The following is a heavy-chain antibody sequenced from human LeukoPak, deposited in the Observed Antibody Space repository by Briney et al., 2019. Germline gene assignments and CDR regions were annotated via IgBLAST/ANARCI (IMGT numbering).Heavy chain of an antibody. CDR1: GFTFSSYE. J-gene: IGHJ6*03. CDR2: ISSSGSTI. CDR3: AGGPGLYYMDV. Sequence: GGSLRLSCAASGFTFSSYEMNWVRQAPGKGLEWVSYISSSGSTIYYADSVKGRFTISRDNSKNTLYLQMNSLRAEDTAVYYSAGGPGLYYMDVWGKGTTVTVSS. V-gene: IGHV3-48*03.